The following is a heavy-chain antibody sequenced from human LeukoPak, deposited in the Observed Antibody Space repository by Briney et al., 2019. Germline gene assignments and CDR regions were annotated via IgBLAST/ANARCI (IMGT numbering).Heavy chain of an antibody. Sequence: ASVKVSCKASGGTFSSCAMSWVRQAPGQGLEWMGGIIPLFGTTNYAQKFQGRVAITADESTSTAYMELSSLRSEDTAVYYCARLEITTVTTSDYWGQGTLVTVSS. CDR3: ARLEITTVTTSDY. CDR2: IIPLFGTT. D-gene: IGHD4-17*01. V-gene: IGHV1-69*13. J-gene: IGHJ4*02. CDR1: GGTFSSCA.